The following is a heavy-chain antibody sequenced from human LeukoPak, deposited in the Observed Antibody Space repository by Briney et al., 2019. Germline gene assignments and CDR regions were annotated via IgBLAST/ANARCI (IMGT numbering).Heavy chain of an antibody. CDR1: GFTFTSYA. CDR2: ITGSGGST. Sequence: GGSLRLSCAASGFTFTSYAMSWVRQAPGKGLEWVSAITGSGGSTYYADSVKGRFTISRDNSKNTLYLQINSLTVDDAALYYRARGGVYIGSFFDYWGQGTLVTVSS. V-gene: IGHV3-23*01. CDR3: ARGGVYIGSFFDY. J-gene: IGHJ4*02. D-gene: IGHD1-26*01.